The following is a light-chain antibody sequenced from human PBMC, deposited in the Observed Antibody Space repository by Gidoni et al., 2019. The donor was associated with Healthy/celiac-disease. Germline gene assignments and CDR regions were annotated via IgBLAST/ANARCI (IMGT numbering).Light chain of an antibody. CDR3: QQYYSTPPIT. V-gene: IGKV4-1*01. CDR2: WAA. CDR1: QSVLYSSNNKNY. Sequence: DIVMTQSPDSLAVSLGESATINCKSSQSVLYSSNNKNYLAWYHQKPGHPPKLLIYWAATRESGVPDRFSGSGSGTDFTLTISSLHAEDVAVYYCQQYYSTPPITFGQGTRLEI. J-gene: IGKJ5*01.